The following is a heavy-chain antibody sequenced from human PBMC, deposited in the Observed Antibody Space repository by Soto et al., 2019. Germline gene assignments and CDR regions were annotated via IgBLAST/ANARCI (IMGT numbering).Heavy chain of an antibody. J-gene: IGHJ4*02. CDR2: IHYSGTT. Sequence: SETLSLTCTVSGGSMRNYFWTWVRQPPGKGLEWIGYIHYSGTTSFFPSYNPSLRSRVTISEDTSKNQFSLKLLSVTTADTAVYFCAAGEASSRNLAPYYLDFWGQGTLVTVSS. D-gene: IGHD6-13*01. CDR1: GGSMRNYF. CDR3: AAGEASSRNLAPYYLDF. V-gene: IGHV4-59*01.